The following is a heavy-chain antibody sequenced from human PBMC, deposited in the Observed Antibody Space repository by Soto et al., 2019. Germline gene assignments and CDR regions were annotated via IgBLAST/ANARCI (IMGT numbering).Heavy chain of an antibody. Sequence: ASVKVSCKASGYTFTSYGISWVRQAPGQGLEWMGWISAYNGNTNYAQKLQGRVTITRDTSASTAYMELSSLRSEDTAVYYCGRRSYSSSWYPRYYFDYWGQGTLVTVSS. V-gene: IGHV1-18*01. D-gene: IGHD6-13*01. J-gene: IGHJ4*02. CDR3: GRRSYSSSWYPRYYFDY. CDR2: ISAYNGNT. CDR1: GYTFTSYG.